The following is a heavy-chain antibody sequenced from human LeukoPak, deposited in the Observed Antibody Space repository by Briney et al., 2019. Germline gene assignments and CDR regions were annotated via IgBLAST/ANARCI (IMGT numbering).Heavy chain of an antibody. D-gene: IGHD4-11*01. J-gene: IGHJ5*02. V-gene: IGHV4-38-2*01. Sequence: SETLSLTXAVSGYSISSGYYWGWIRQSPGKGLEWIGSIYHSGSTYYNPSLKSRVTISVDTSKNQFSLKLYSVTAADTAVYYCATDMTTVISNWFDPWGQGTLVTVSS. CDR1: GYSISSGYY. CDR3: ATDMTTVISNWFDP. CDR2: IYHSGST.